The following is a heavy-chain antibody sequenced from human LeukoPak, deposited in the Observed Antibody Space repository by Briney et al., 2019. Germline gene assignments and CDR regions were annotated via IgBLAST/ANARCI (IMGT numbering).Heavy chain of an antibody. Sequence: NPSETLSLTCTVSGGSISSSNYYWGWIRQPPGKGLEWIGSIYYSGSTYYSPSLKSRVTISVDTSKNQFSLKLSSVTAADTAVYYCASKDIANSGSFSQTYNWFDPWGQGTLVTVSS. D-gene: IGHD3-10*01. J-gene: IGHJ5*02. CDR1: GGSISSSNYY. CDR2: IYYSGST. V-gene: IGHV4-39*07. CDR3: ASKDIANSGSFSQTYNWFDP.